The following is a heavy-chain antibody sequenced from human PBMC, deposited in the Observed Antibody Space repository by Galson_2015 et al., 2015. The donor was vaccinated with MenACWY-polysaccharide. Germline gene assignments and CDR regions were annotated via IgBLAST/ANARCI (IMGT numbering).Heavy chain of an antibody. CDR3: AKGAADSDS. Sequence: SLRLSCAASSFRFRSYGMHWVRQAPGRGLEWVAVMSYDGSNKYYIDSVKGRFTISKDNSKNTLYLQMDSLRIEDTAVYYCAKGAADSDSWGQGTLVTVSS. V-gene: IGHV3-30*18. CDR2: MSYDGSNK. J-gene: IGHJ4*02. D-gene: IGHD2-15*01. CDR1: SFRFRSYG.